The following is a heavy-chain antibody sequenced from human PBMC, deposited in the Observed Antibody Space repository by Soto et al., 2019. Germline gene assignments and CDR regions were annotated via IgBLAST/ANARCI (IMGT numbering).Heavy chain of an antibody. D-gene: IGHD4-17*01. Sequence: SVKVSCKASGGTFSSYAISWVRQAPGQGLEWMGGIIPIFGTANYAQKFQGRVTITADESTSTAYMELSSLRSEDTAVYYCARGGPGGEDFDYWGQGTLVTVSS. J-gene: IGHJ4*02. V-gene: IGHV1-69*13. CDR2: IIPIFGTA. CDR1: GGTFSSYA. CDR3: ARGGPGGEDFDY.